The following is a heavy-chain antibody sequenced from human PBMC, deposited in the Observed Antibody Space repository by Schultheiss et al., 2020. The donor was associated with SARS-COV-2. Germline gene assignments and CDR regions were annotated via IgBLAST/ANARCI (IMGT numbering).Heavy chain of an antibody. CDR1: GFTFSSYG. Sequence: GSLRLSCAASGFTFSSYGMHWVRQAPGKGLEWVSGINNSGASTYYADSVKGRFTISRDNSKNTLYLQMNSLRVEDTAVYYCASEKGAYYYDSSGFDYWGQGTTVTVSS. D-gene: IGHD3-22*01. J-gene: IGHJ4*03. CDR2: INNSGAST. CDR3: ASEKGAYYYDSSGFDY. V-gene: IGHV3-23*01.